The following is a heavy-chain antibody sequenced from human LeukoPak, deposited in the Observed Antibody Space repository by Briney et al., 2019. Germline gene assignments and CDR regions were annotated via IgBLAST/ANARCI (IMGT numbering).Heavy chain of an antibody. CDR2: IIAYNGNT. CDR1: GYTFTSYG. CDR3: ARADRSGWRNDY. D-gene: IGHD6-19*01. V-gene: IGHV1-18*01. Sequence: ASVKVSCKASGYTFTSYGISWVRQAPGQGLEWMGWIIAYNGNTNYAQKLQGRVTMTTDTSTSTAYMELRSLRSDDTAVYYCARADRSGWRNDYWGQGTLVTVSS. J-gene: IGHJ4*02.